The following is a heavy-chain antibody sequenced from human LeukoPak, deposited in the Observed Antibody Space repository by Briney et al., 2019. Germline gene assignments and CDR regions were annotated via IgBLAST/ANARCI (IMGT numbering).Heavy chain of an antibody. J-gene: IGHJ4*02. D-gene: IGHD3-22*01. CDR3: AKGPDYDSSGYYYDY. CDR1: GFTFSSNW. V-gene: IGHV3-74*01. Sequence: TGGSLRLSCVASGFTFSSNWMHWVRQGPGKGLVWVSRINSDGSETRHADSVKGRFTISRDNAKNTLYLQMNTLSAEDTAVYYCAKGPDYDSSGYYYDYWGQGTLVTVSS. CDR2: INSDGSET.